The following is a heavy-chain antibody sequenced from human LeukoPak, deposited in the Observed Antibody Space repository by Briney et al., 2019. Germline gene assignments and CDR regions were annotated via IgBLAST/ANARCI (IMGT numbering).Heavy chain of an antibody. J-gene: IGHJ4*02. CDR1: GGSFSFYF. CDR3: ARDSDSGFQ. D-gene: IGHD3-16*01. CDR2: IDNRGST. Sequence: SETLTLTCTVSGGSFSFYFWHWIRQPPGEGLDWIGEIDNRGSTQYKPSLRSRGIISIDTSGNHFSLKLTSVTAADTAVYFCARDSDSGFQWGQGMLVTVSS. V-gene: IGHV4-34*01.